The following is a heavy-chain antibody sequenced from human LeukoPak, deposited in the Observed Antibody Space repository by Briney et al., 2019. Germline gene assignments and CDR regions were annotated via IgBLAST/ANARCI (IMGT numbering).Heavy chain of an antibody. J-gene: IGHJ4*02. Sequence: PGGSLRLSCAASGFTFDDYGMSWVRQAPGKGLEWVSGINWNGGSTGYADSVKGRFTISRDNAKNSLYLQMSSLRAEDTALYYCARGPYCSSTSCYTHFDYWGQGTLVTVSS. CDR2: INWNGGST. CDR3: ARGPYCSSTSCYTHFDY. D-gene: IGHD2-2*02. CDR1: GFTFDDYG. V-gene: IGHV3-20*04.